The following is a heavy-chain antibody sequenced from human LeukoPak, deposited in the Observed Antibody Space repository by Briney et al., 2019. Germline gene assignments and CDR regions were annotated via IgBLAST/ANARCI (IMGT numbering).Heavy chain of an antibody. CDR2: INPSGGST. Sequence: ASVKVSCKASGYTFTTYYIHWVRQAPGQGLEWMGIINPSGGSTSYAQKFQGRVTITRDTSASTAYMELSSLRSEDTAVYYCARATGYSSEFDYWGQGTLVTVSS. J-gene: IGHJ4*02. V-gene: IGHV1-46*01. CDR1: GYTFTTYY. D-gene: IGHD6-19*01. CDR3: ARATGYSSEFDY.